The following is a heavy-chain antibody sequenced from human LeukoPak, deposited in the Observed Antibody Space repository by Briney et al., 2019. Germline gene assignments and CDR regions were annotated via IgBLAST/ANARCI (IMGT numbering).Heavy chain of an antibody. J-gene: IGHJ3*01. D-gene: IGHD2-15*01. CDR1: GYTFTQYA. Sequence: ASVKVSCKASGYTFTQYAISWVRQAPGQGLEWMGWIRTYGGDTNYAENLQDRLTLTKDTSTTTAHMELRSLRSDDTAVYYCARDGWWDPNRHAFDLWGQGTVVTVSS. CDR3: ARDGWWDPNRHAFDL. V-gene: IGHV1-18*01. CDR2: IRTYGGDT.